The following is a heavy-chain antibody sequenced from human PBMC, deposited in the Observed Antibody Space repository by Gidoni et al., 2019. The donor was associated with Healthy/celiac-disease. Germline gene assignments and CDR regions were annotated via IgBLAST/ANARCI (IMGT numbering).Heavy chain of an antibody. CDR2: INPNSGGT. CDR3: ARGRTSSGWLDYWYFDL. V-gene: IGHV1-2*04. D-gene: IGHD6-19*01. J-gene: IGHJ2*01. CDR1: GYTFTGYY. Sequence: QVQLVQSGAEVKKPGASVKVSCKASGYTFTGYYMHWVRQAPGQGLEWMGWINPNSGGTNYAQKFQGWVTMTRDTSISTAYMELSRLRSDDTAVYYCARGRTSSGWLDYWYFDLWGRGTLVTVSS.